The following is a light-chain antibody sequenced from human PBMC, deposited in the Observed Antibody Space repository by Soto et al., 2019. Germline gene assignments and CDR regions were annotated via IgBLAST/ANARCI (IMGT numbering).Light chain of an antibody. CDR3: KQYKEWPPFT. CDR2: DTS. CDR1: QTLSNSF. Sequence: EIALTQSPGTLSLSPGERATLSCRASQTLSNSFIAWYQHKPGQAPRLLVYDTSTRATGIPDRYSGSGSGTDFTLTISRLEPEDFAVYYCKQYKEWPPFTFGQGTRLEIK. V-gene: IGKV3D-20*02. J-gene: IGKJ5*01.